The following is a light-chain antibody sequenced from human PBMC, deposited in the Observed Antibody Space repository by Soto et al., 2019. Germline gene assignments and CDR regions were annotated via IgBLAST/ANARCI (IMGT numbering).Light chain of an antibody. CDR2: KAS. J-gene: IGKJ1*01. Sequence: DIQMTQSPSTLSGSVGDRVTITCRASQTISSWLAWYQQQPGKAPKLLIYKASTLKSGGPSRFSGSGSGTEFTLTISSLQPDDFATDDCQHYNSYSEAFGQGTKVELK. CDR3: QHYNSYSEA. V-gene: IGKV1-5*03. CDR1: QTISSW.